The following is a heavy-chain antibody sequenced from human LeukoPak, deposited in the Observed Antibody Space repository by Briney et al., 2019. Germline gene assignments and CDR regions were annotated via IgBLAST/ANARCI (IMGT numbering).Heavy chain of an antibody. Sequence: GSLRLSCAASGFTFSSYTMTWVRQAPGKGLEWVSTIGGSAGSTYYADSVKGRFTISRDNSKNTLYLQMNSLTAEDTAVYYCAKDAFQDISAYYSPFDSWGQGTVVTVSS. V-gene: IGHV3-23*01. D-gene: IGHD3-22*01. CDR3: AKDAFQDISAYYSPFDS. CDR2: IGGSAGST. J-gene: IGHJ4*02. CDR1: GFTFSSYT.